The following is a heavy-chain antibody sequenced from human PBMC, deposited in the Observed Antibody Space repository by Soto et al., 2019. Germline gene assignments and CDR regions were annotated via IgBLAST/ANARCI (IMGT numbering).Heavy chain of an antibody. D-gene: IGHD3-3*01. J-gene: IGHJ5*02. CDR2: IYSSGNT. Sequence: QVHLQESGPGLVKPSETLSLTCSVSGGTISGYYWTWIRQPAGKGLEWIGRIYSSGNTTYNPSLQSRVTMSLDTSDNRFSLRLTSVTAAVTAVYYCARGQRFSDWFDPWGQGTLVTVSS. CDR1: GGTISGYY. V-gene: IGHV4-4*07. CDR3: ARGQRFSDWFDP.